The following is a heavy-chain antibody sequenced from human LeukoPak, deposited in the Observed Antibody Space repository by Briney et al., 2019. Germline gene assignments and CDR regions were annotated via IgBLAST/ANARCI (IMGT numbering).Heavy chain of an antibody. CDR2: IYYSGST. Sequence: SQTLSLTCTVSGGSFSSGDYYWNWIRQHPGKGLEWIGYIYYSGSTYYNPSLKSRVAISVDTSKNQFSLKLDSATAADTAVYYCARDYSRHLGYFQHWGQGTLVTVSS. V-gene: IGHV4-31*03. CDR1: GGSFSSGDYY. CDR3: ARDYSRHLGYFQH. J-gene: IGHJ1*01. D-gene: IGHD6-13*01.